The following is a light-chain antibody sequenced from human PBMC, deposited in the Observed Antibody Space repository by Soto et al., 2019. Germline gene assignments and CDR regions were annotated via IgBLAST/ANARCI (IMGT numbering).Light chain of an antibody. V-gene: IGKV1-39*01. CDR2: AAS. Sequence: TQSPATLSASVGDRVTITCRASQIISTYLNWYQQRAGLAPRLLIYAASSLQSGVPPRFSGSGSGTDFTLTISSLQPEDFATYFCQQTYSAPPTFGQGTKVEIK. J-gene: IGKJ1*01. CDR1: QIISTY. CDR3: QQTYSAPPT.